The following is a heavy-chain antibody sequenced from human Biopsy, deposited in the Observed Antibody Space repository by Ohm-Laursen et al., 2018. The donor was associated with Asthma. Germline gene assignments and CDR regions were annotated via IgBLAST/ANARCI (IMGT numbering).Heavy chain of an antibody. CDR3: ASDFPKDYVRYNFQF. CDR2: HDHEEGGT. CDR1: GYSLTDLS. Sequence: ASAKVSCKISGYSLTDLSMHWVRQAPGQGLEWMGGHDHEEGGTVNARRFQGRVAMTEDTSTDTAYMELSGLSSDGTAVYYCASDFPKDYVRYNFQFWGQGTLVTVSS. J-gene: IGHJ4*02. D-gene: IGHD4-17*01. V-gene: IGHV1-24*01.